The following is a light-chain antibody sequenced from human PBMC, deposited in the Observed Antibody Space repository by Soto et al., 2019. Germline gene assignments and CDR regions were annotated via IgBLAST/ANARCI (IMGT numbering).Light chain of an antibody. CDR1: SSNIGGNT. Sequence: QSVLTQPPSASGTPGQRVTISCYGGSSNIGGNTVNWYQQLPGAAPKLIIFSNSQRPSGVPDRFSGSKSGTSASLAIGGLQSEDEAEYYCSTWDDSLNGPLFGGGTKVTVL. J-gene: IGLJ2*01. CDR3: STWDDSLNGPL. V-gene: IGLV1-44*01. CDR2: SNS.